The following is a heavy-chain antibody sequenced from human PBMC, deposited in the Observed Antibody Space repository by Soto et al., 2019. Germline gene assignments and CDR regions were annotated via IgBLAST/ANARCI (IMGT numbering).Heavy chain of an antibody. Sequence: GESLKISCKGSGYSFTSYWISWVRQMPGKGLVWMGRIDPSDSYTNYSPSFQGHVTISADKSISTAYLQWSSLKASDTAMYYCARELVSDYYDSSGYYNWGQGTLVTVSS. D-gene: IGHD3-22*01. CDR2: IDPSDSYT. CDR3: ARELVSDYYDSSGYYN. J-gene: IGHJ4*02. V-gene: IGHV5-10-1*01. CDR1: GYSFTSYW.